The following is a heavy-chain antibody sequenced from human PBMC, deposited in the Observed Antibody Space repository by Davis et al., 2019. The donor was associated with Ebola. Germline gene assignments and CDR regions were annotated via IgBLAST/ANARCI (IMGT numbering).Heavy chain of an antibody. CDR2: IKQDGSEK. CDR3: ARDLGDGFDI. Sequence: GESLKISCAASGFSFSTYWMSWVRQAPGKGLEWVANIKQDGSEKYYVDSVKGRFTISRDNSKNTLYLQMNSLRAEDTAVYYCARDLGDGFDIWGQGTMVTVSS. CDR1: GFSFSTYW. V-gene: IGHV3-7*01. J-gene: IGHJ3*02. D-gene: IGHD3-16*01.